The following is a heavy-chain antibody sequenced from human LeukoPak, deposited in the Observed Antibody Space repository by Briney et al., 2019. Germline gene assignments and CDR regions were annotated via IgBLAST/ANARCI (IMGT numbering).Heavy chain of an antibody. V-gene: IGHV1-18*01. J-gene: IGHJ5*02. CDR2: ISAYNGNT. CDR3: ARLDIVVVPTHNWFDP. Sequence: ASVTVSCKASGYTFTSYGISWVRQAPGQGLEWMGWISAYNGNTNYAQKLQGRVTMTTDTSTSTAYMELRSLRSDDTAVYYCARLDIVVVPTHNWFDPWGQGTLVTVSS. D-gene: IGHD2-2*01. CDR1: GYTFTSYG.